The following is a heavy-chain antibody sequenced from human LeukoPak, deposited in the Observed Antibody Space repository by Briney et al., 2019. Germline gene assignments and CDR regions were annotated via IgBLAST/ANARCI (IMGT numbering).Heavy chain of an antibody. J-gene: IGHJ4*02. CDR2: INPIGGTT. D-gene: IGHD4-11*01. V-gene: IGHV1-46*01. CDR1: GYTFISYY. CDR3: ARQQGLQNLNIDY. Sequence: ASVNVSCKASGYTFISYYIHWVRQAPGQGLEWMGIINPIGGTTHYPQNFQGRVTLTRDTSTSTVYMELSSLGSEDTAVYYCARQQGLQNLNIDYWGQGALVTVSS.